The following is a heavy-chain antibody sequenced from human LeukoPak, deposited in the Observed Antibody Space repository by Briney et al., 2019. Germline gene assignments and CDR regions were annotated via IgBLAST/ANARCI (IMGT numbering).Heavy chain of an antibody. J-gene: IGHJ5*02. D-gene: IGHD1-26*01. Sequence: GGSLRLSCAASGFTFSSYTMNWVRKAPGKGLEWVSSISSSSSYIYYADSVKGRFTISRDNAKNSLYLQMNSLRAEDTAVYYCAREGSGSHVNWFDPWGQGNLVTVSS. CDR1: GFTFSSYT. CDR3: AREGSGSHVNWFDP. CDR2: ISSSSSYI. V-gene: IGHV3-21*01.